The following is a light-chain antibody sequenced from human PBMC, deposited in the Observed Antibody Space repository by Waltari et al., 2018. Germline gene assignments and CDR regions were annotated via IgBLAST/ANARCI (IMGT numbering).Light chain of an antibody. J-gene: IGKJ2*01. CDR1: QDIDTD. Sequence: ETILTQSAAFMSATPGDKVTISCRASQDIDTDINWYQQEPGEAPKVIITDATTLVSGIPPRFSGSGYGRDFTLTINNVESEDAAYYFCLQHDNFPYTFGQGTKVEIK. V-gene: IGKV5-2*01. CDR3: LQHDNFPYT. CDR2: DAT.